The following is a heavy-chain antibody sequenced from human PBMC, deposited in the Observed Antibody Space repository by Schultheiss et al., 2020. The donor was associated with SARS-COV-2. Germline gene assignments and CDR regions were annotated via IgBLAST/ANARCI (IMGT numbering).Heavy chain of an antibody. CDR1: GFTVSSNY. CDR3: ARGRGTVTKRDYYYGMDV. J-gene: IGHJ6*02. D-gene: IGHD4-17*01. CDR2: IYSGGST. V-gene: IGHV3-53*01. Sequence: GGSLRLSCAASGFTVSSNYMSWVRQAPGKGLEWVSVIYSGGSTYYADSVKGRFTISRDNSKNTLYLQMNSLRAEDTAVYYCARGRGTVTKRDYYYGMDVWGQGTTVTVSS.